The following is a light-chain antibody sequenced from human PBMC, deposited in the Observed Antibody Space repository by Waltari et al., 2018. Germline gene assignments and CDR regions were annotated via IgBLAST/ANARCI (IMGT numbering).Light chain of an antibody. CDR1: SSNIGSNT. CDR2: SNN. CDR3: AAWDDSLNGPGV. Sequence: QSVLTQPPSASGTPGQRVTISCSGSSSNIGSNTVNWYQQLPGTAPKLLIYSNNHPPSGVPDRFSGSKSGTSASLAISGLQSEDEADYYCAAWDDSLNGPGVFGGGTKLTVL. V-gene: IGLV1-44*01. J-gene: IGLJ3*02.